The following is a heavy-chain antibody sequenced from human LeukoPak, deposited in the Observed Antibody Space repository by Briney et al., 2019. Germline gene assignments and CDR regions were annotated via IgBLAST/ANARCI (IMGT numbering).Heavy chain of an antibody. D-gene: IGHD2-2*02. J-gene: IGHJ4*02. CDR3: ARVPGPYTTSRFDF. CDR1: GYTFTGYY. CDR2: IDPDSGGT. V-gene: IGHV1-2*02. Sequence: ASVKVSCKTSGYTFTGYYLHWVRQAPGQRPEWMGRIDPDSGGTHYGQKFQGRVTVTRDTSITTVYMELSGLTSDNTAVYYCARVPGPYTTSRFDFWGQGTLVTVSS.